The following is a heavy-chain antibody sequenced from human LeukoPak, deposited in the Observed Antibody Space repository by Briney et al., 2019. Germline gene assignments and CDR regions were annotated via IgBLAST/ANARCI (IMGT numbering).Heavy chain of an antibody. Sequence: GGSLRLSCAASGFTFSSYAMSWVRQAPGKGLEWVSAISGSGGSTYYADSVKGRFTISRDNSKNTLYLQMNSLRAEDTAVYYCAKDSFQRYYDSSGYYAFDYWGQGTLVTVSS. D-gene: IGHD3-22*01. V-gene: IGHV3-23*01. J-gene: IGHJ4*02. CDR1: GFTFSSYA. CDR2: ISGSGGST. CDR3: AKDSFQRYYDSSGYYAFDY.